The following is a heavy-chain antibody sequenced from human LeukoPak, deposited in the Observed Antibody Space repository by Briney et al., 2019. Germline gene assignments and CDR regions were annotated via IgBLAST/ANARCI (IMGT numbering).Heavy chain of an antibody. CDR3: ARDGQGGNVFDI. CDR2: IIPIFGTA. D-gene: IGHD1-26*01. J-gene: IGHJ3*02. V-gene: IGHV1-69*01. Sequence: GSSVKVSCKASGGTFSSYAISWVRQAPGRGLEWMGGIIPIFGTANYAQKFQGRVTITADESTSTAYMELSSLRSEDTAVYYCARDGQGGNVFDIWGQGTMVTVSS. CDR1: GGTFSSYA.